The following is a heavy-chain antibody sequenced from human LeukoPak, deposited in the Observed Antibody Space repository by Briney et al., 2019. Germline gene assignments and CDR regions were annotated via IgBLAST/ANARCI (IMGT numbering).Heavy chain of an antibody. V-gene: IGHV1-2*02. D-gene: IGHD6-19*01. CDR3: AREESQWLPTKDAFDI. J-gene: IGHJ3*02. CDR1: GYTYTDYY. Sequence: ASVKVSCKASGYTYTDYYMHGVRQAPGQGLEWVGWINPNCGDKKSAQKCQGRVTMTRDTSISTAYMELSSLISDDTAMYFWAREESQWLPTKDAFDIWGQGTMVTVSS. CDR2: INPNCGDK.